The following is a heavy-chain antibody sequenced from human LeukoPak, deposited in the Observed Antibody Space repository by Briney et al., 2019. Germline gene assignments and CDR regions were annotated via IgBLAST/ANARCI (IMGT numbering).Heavy chain of an antibody. D-gene: IGHD6-19*01. CDR3: ASRYSSGSYFDY. CDR1: RYTFTGYY. J-gene: IGHJ4*02. Sequence: ASVKVSCKASRYTFTGYYMHWVRQAPGQGLEWMGWTNPNSGGTNYAQKFQGRVTMTRDTSISTAYMELSRLRSDDTAVYYCASRYSSGSYFDYWGQGTLVTVSS. CDR2: TNPNSGGT. V-gene: IGHV1-2*02.